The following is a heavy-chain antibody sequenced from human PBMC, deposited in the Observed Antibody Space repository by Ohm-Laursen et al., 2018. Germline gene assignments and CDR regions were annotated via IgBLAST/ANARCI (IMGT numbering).Heavy chain of an antibody. CDR2: VSYSENT. Sequence: LSLTCAVSGGSFSSADYYWSWIRHHPGKGLEWIGYVSYSENTYYNPSLKSRLLISVDRSKNQFSLKLSSVIAADTAMYYCARHASVTGLDYWGQGTLVTVSS. J-gene: IGHJ4*02. CDR3: ARHASVTGLDY. D-gene: IGHD6-19*01. V-gene: IGHV4-31*11. CDR1: GGSFSSADYY.